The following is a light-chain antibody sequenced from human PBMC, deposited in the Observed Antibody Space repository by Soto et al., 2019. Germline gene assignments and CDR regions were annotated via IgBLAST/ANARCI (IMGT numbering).Light chain of an antibody. CDR2: RAS. V-gene: IGKV1-5*03. CDR1: QSIGSW. J-gene: IGKJ1*01. CDR3: QQYNVYPWT. Sequence: DIQMTQSPSTLSASVGDRVTITCRASQSIGSWLAWYQQKPGKDPKLLIYRASSLESEVPSRFSGSESGTEFTLIINSLQPDDFATYYCQQYNVYPWTFGQGTKVEIK.